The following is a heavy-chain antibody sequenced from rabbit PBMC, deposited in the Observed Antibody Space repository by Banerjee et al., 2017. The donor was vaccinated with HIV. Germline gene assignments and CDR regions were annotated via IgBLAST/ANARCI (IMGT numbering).Heavy chain of an antibody. CDR1: GFDFSSNT. J-gene: IGHJ4*01. V-gene: IGHV1S40*01. CDR2: IYAGSSGSA. Sequence: QSLEESGGGLVKPGASLTLTCKASGFDFSSNTMCWVRQAPGKGLEWIGCIYAGSSGSAYYASWAKGRFTISKTSSTTVTLQMTSLTAADTATYFCTRDYNLWGPGTLVTVS. CDR3: TRDYNL.